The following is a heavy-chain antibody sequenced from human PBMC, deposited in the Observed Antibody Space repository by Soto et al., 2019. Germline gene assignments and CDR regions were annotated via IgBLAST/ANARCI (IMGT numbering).Heavy chain of an antibody. V-gene: IGHV1-69*02. CDR1: GGTFTSYT. J-gene: IGHJ3*01. D-gene: IGHD3-22*01. CDR2: IIPILGVT. Sequence: QVQLVQSGADVKKPGSSVKVSCKASGGTFTSYTISWVRQAPGQGLEWVGRIIPILGVTNYAHKFQGRVTITADKSTSTAYMELSSLRSEDTAMYYCAINYSDTEAYWGQGTMVTVSS. CDR3: AINYSDTEAY.